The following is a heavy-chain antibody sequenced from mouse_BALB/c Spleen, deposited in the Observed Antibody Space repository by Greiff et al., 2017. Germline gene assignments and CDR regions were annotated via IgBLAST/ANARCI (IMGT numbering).Heavy chain of an antibody. V-gene: IGHV1-9*01. J-gene: IGHJ3*01. CDR3: ARWGNYAAY. CDR2: ILPGSGST. Sequence: QGQLKESGAELMKPGASVKISCKATGYTFSSYWIEWVKQRPGHGLEWIGEILPGSGSTNYNEKFKGKATFTADTSSNTAYMQLSSLTSEDSAVYYCARWGNYAAYWGQGTLVTVSA. D-gene: IGHD2-1*01. CDR1: GYTFSSYW.